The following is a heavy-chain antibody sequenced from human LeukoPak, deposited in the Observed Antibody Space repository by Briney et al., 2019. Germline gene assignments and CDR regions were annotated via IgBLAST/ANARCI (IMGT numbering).Heavy chain of an antibody. Sequence: PSETLSLTCTVSGGSISSSSYYWGWIRQPPGKGLEWIGSIYYSGSTYYNPSLKSRVTISVDTSKNQFSLKLSSVTAADTAVYYCARLFGELLDYNWFDPWGQGTLVTVSS. CDR1: GGSISSSSYY. V-gene: IGHV4-39*01. J-gene: IGHJ5*02. D-gene: IGHD3-10*01. CDR3: ARLFGELLDYNWFDP. CDR2: IYYSGST.